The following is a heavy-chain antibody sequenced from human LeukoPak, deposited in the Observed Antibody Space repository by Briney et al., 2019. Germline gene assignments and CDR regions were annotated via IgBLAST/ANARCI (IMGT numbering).Heavy chain of an antibody. V-gene: IGHV3-48*04. CDR3: ASVPIPGLVVPAAQDGY. J-gene: IGHJ4*02. CDR2: ISSSSSTI. D-gene: IGHD2-2*01. Sequence: GGSLRLSCAASGFTFSSYSMNWVRQAPGKGLEWVSYISSSSSTIYYADSVKGRFTISRDNAKNSLYLQMNSLRAEDTAVYYCASVPIPGLVVPAAQDGYWGQGTLVTVSS. CDR1: GFTFSSYS.